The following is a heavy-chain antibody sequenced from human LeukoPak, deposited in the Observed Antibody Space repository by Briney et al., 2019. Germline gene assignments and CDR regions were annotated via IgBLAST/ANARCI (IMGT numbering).Heavy chain of an antibody. CDR3: AKRRYGYCSGGSCCDSFDY. J-gene: IGHJ4*02. Sequence: GGSLRLSCAASGFTFGSYSMSWVRQAPGKGLEWVSAISGSGGSTYYADSVKGRFTISRDNSKNTLYLQMNSLRAEDTAVYYCAKRRYGYCSGGSCCDSFDYWGQGTLVTVSS. V-gene: IGHV3-23*01. CDR2: ISGSGGST. CDR1: GFTFGSYS. D-gene: IGHD2-15*01.